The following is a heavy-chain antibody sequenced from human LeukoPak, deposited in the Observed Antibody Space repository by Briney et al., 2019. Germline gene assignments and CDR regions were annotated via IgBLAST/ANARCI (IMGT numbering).Heavy chain of an antibody. V-gene: IGHV3-74*01. CDR1: GFTFNKYW. Sequence: GGPLRLSCAASGFTFNKYWMLWVRHAPGKGLESVSRINTDGTVTTYADSVKGRFTVSRDNADNTMFLQMNSVRDEDTAVYYCATKQWLAPPPDSWGQGTPVTVSS. CDR3: ATKQWLAPPPDS. J-gene: IGHJ4*02. CDR2: INTDGTVT. D-gene: IGHD6-19*01.